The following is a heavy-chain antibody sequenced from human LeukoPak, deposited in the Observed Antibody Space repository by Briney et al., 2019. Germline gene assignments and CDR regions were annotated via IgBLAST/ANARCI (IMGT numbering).Heavy chain of an antibody. V-gene: IGHV3-23*01. Sequence: GGSLRLSCVASGFIFNKHAMSWVRQAPGKGLEWVSGLSGSGSSTDYADSVKGRFTVSRDNSKNTLFLQMNGLRAEDTAIYYCAKERDYGPADYWGQGTLVTVSS. J-gene: IGHJ4*02. CDR2: LSGSGSST. D-gene: IGHD4/OR15-4a*01. CDR1: GFIFNKHA. CDR3: AKERDYGPADY.